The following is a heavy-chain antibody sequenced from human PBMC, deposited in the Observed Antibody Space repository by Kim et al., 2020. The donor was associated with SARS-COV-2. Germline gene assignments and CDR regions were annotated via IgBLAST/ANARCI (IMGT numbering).Heavy chain of an antibody. J-gene: IGHJ3*02. V-gene: IGHV3-30*18. Sequence: GGSLRLSCDASGFPFSSYRMHWVRQDPGRGLEWMAIISSDGSEKYYADSVKGRFTISRDNSKNTLYLQMDSLRAEDSAVYYCAKIRSTGTGDAFDIWGRG. D-gene: IGHD1-1*01. CDR1: GFPFSSYR. CDR2: ISSDGSEK. CDR3: AKIRSTGTGDAFDI.